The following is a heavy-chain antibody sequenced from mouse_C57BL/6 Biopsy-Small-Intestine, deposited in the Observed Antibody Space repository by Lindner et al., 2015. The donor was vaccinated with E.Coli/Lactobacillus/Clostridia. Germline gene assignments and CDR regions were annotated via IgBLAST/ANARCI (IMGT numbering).Heavy chain of an antibody. J-gene: IGHJ2*01. CDR2: IDPGAGGA. Sequence: VQLQESGAELVRPGASVTLSCEASGYTFTDHEMHWVKQTPVHGLEWIGAIDPGAGGAAYSQKFKDKAVLTAAKSSSTAYMELHSLTSEDSAVYYCNKRGNRDYFDYWGQGTTLTVSS. V-gene: IGHV1-15*01. CDR1: GYTFTDHE. CDR3: NKRGNRDYFDY.